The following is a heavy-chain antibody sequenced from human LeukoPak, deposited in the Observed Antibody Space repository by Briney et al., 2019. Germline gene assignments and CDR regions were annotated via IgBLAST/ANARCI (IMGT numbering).Heavy chain of an antibody. Sequence: GGSLRLSCAASGFTFSSYAMSWVRQAPGKGLEWVSAISGSGGSTYYADSVKGRFTISRDNSKNTLYLQMNSLRAEDTAVYYCAVVVVFSKYYSDYWGQGTLVTVSS. V-gene: IGHV3-23*01. D-gene: IGHD2-15*01. CDR2: ISGSGGST. CDR1: GFTFSSYA. J-gene: IGHJ4*02. CDR3: AVVVVFSKYYSDY.